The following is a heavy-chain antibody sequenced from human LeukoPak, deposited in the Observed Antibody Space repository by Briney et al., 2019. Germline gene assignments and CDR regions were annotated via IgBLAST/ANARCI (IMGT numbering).Heavy chain of an antibody. J-gene: IGHJ4*02. D-gene: IGHD3/OR15-3a*01. CDR1: GFTFSSYW. CDR2: ISSTSRYI. Sequence: GGSLRLSCAASGFTFSSYWMHWVRQAPGKGLEWVSCISSTSRYIYYADSVKGRFTVSRDNAKNSVYLQMNSLRAEDTAVYYCTRAVAADDFSPGYWGQGTLLTVSS. CDR3: TRAVAADDFSPGY. V-gene: IGHV3-21*01.